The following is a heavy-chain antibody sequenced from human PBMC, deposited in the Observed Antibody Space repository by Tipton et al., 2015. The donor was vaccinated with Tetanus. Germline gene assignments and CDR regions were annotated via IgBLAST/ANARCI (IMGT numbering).Heavy chain of an antibody. CDR2: IHQGGST. CDR3: ARGPKHWLTAGQVY. V-gene: IGHV4-4*02. CDR1: GASISSGNW. Sequence: SLRLSCAVSGASISSGNWWSWVRQSPGKGLEWIGEIHQGGSTSYNPSLKSRVSMSVDKSKNQFSLKLNSVTAADSAIYYCARGPKHWLTAGQVYWGQGTLVTVSS. J-gene: IGHJ4*02. D-gene: IGHD6-19*01.